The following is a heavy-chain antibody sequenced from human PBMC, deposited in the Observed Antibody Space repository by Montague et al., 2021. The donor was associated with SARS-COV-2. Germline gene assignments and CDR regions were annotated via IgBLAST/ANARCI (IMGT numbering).Heavy chain of an antibody. V-gene: IGHV4-61*01. D-gene: IGHD5-24*01. CDR1: GDSVSRGCSY. J-gene: IGHJ5*01. CDR3: ARHARGEGYASWFDS. Sequence: SETLSLTCTVSGDSVSRGCSYWSWLRPPPGKGLEWFGYIYYTGSRKYTSSLKSRLTISVDTSKNQFPLKLSSVTAADTAVYYCARHARGEGYASWFDSWGQGTLVTVSS. CDR2: IYYTGSR.